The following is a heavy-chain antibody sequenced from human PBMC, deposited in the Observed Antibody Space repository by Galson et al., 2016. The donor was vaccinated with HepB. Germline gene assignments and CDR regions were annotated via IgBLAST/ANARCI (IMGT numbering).Heavy chain of an antibody. CDR3: AGATHGNTWFDY. V-gene: IGHV5-51*01. Sequence: QSGAEVKKPGESLKISCQAFGYRSTNYWIGWVRQMPGIGLEWLGLIYFGGFETRYSPSFQGRVIVSADRSINTAYLQWGSLEASDTAIYYCAGATHGNTWFDYWGQGTQVTVSS. CDR2: IYFGGFET. CDR1: GYRSTNYW. J-gene: IGHJ4*02. D-gene: IGHD4/OR15-4a*01.